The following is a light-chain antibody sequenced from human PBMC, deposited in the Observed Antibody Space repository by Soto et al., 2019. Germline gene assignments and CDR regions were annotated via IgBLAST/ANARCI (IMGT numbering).Light chain of an antibody. CDR2: DNN. CDR3: GTWDSSLSAVV. V-gene: IGLV1-51*01. Sequence: VLTQPPSVSAAPGQKVTISCSGSSSNIGNNYVSWYQQLPGTAPKLLIYDNNKRPSGIPDRFAGSKSGASATLGITGLQTGDEADYYCGTWDSSLSAVVFGGGTQLTVL. CDR1: SSNIGNNY. J-gene: IGLJ2*01.